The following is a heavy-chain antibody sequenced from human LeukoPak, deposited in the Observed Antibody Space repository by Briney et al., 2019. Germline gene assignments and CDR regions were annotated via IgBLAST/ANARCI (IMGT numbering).Heavy chain of an antibody. CDR1: GFTFSDYY. Sequence: GGSLGLSCAASGFTFSDYYMSWIRQAPGKGLEWVSYISSSGSTIYYADSVKGRFTISRDNAKNSLYLQMNSLRAEDTAVYYCARDHEQWLSTYYYYYGMDVWGQGTTVTVSS. J-gene: IGHJ6*02. D-gene: IGHD6-19*01. CDR3: ARDHEQWLSTYYYYYGMDV. CDR2: ISSSGSTI. V-gene: IGHV3-11*01.